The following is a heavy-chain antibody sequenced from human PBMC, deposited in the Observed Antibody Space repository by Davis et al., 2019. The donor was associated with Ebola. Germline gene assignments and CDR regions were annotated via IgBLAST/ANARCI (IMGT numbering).Heavy chain of an antibody. V-gene: IGHV3-7*01. J-gene: IGHJ4*02. CDR3: ASQPFGSSWYSFY. D-gene: IGHD6-13*01. CDR2: IKQDGSEK. Sequence: GGSLRLSCAASGFTFSSYWLSWVRQAPGKALEWVANIKQDGSEKCYVDSVKGRFTISRDNAKNSLYLQMNSLRAEDTAVYYCASQPFGSSWYSFYWGQGTLVTVSS. CDR1: GFTFSSYW.